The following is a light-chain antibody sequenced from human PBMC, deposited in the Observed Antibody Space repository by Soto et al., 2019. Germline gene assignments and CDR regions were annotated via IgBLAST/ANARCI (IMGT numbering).Light chain of an antibody. J-gene: IGKJ5*01. CDR1: QDISAL. V-gene: IGKV1-9*01. Sequence: IQLTQSPSSLSASVGDRVTITCRASQDISALLAWYQQKPGKAPKLLISAASTLQSGVPSRFSGSGSGTEFTLTISSLQPEDSATYYCQQLKSYPITFGQGTRLEIK. CDR3: QQLKSYPIT. CDR2: AAS.